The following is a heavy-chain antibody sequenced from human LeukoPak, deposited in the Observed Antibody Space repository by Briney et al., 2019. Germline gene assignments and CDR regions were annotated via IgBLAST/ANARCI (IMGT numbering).Heavy chain of an antibody. V-gene: IGHV4-59*01. D-gene: IGHD2-21*02. CDR3: ARFAYCGGHCWYYFDY. CDR1: GGSISSYY. CDR2: IYSSGST. Sequence: PSETLSLTCTVSGGSISSYYWSWIRQPPGKGLEWIGYIYSSGSTNYNPSLKSRIAISVDTSKNQFSLKLSSVTAADTAVYYCARFAYCGGHCWYYFDYWGQGSLVTVSS. J-gene: IGHJ4*02.